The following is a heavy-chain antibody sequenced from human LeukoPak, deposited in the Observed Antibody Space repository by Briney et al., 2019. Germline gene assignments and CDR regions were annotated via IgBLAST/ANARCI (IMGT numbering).Heavy chain of an antibody. J-gene: IGHJ4*02. CDR1: GYTFTSYG. Sequence: ASVKVSCKASGYTFTSYGISWVRQAPGQGLEWLGWISAYNGDTDFPQKFQGRVTMTTDTSTNIAYVQLRSLRSDDTAVYYCARDQGIVRGDTPFDYWGQGTLVTVSS. CDR2: ISAYNGDT. V-gene: IGHV1-18*01. D-gene: IGHD3-10*01. CDR3: ARDQGIVRGDTPFDY.